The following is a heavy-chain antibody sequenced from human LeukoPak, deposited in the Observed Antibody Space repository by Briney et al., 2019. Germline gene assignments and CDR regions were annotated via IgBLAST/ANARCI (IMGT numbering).Heavy chain of an antibody. CDR2: ISGSGGST. CDR1: GFTFSDSY. Sequence: GGSLRLSCAASGFTFSDSYMTWVRQAPEKGLEWVSAISGSGGSTYYADSVKGRFPISRDNSKNTLYLQMNSLRAEDTAVYYCAKTPYSSSSPYFDYWGQGTLVTVSS. J-gene: IGHJ4*02. V-gene: IGHV3-23*01. D-gene: IGHD6-6*01. CDR3: AKTPYSSSSPYFDY.